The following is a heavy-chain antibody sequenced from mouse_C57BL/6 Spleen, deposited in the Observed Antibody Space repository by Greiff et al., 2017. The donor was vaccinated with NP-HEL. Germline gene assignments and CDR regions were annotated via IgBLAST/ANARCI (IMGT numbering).Heavy chain of an antibody. CDR2: IYPGSGNT. CDR1: GYTFTDYY. CDR3: ARGSYDDDGSD. V-gene: IGHV1-76*01. J-gene: IGHJ4*01. Sequence: VQLQQSGAELVRPGASVKLSCKASGYTFTDYYINWVKQRPGQGLEWIARIYPGSGNTYYNEKFKGKATLTAEKSSSTSYMQLSSLTSEDSAVYFCARGSYDDDGSDWGQGTSVTVSA. D-gene: IGHD2-4*01.